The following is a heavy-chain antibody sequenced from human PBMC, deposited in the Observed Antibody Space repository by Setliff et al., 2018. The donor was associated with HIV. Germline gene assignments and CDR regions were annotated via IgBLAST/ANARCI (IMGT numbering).Heavy chain of an antibody. J-gene: IGHJ4*02. CDR3: AKSSLIVVVGTDYFDS. CDR2: IYSGGNT. V-gene: IGHV3-66*02. Sequence: GGSLRLSCAASGLTVSRNYMTWVRQAPGKGLEWVSVIYSGGNTYYADSVKGRFTISRDTAKNTVYLQMNSLRAEDTAVYYCAKSSLIVVVGTDYFDSWGQGTLVTVSS. D-gene: IGHD3-22*01. CDR1: GLTVSRNY.